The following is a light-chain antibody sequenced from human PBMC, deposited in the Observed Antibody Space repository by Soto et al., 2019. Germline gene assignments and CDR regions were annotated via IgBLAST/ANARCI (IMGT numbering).Light chain of an antibody. V-gene: IGKV1-12*01. CDR2: VAS. Sequence: DIQMTQSPSSVSASVGDGVTITCRASQGIGTWLAWYQQKPGKAPKLLIYVASNLQSGVPSRFSGSGSGTDFTLTISSLPPEDVATYYYQHADSSPWTFGQGTKVEIK. CDR1: QGIGTW. J-gene: IGKJ1*01. CDR3: QHADSSPWT.